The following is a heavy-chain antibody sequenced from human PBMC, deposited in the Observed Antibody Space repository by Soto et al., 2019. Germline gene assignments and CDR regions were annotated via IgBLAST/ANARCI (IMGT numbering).Heavy chain of an antibody. V-gene: IGHV1-69*01. CDR2: IIPIFGTA. D-gene: IGHD2-2*02. CDR1: GGTFSSYA. CDR3: ARDRGYCSSTSCYIYYYGMDV. J-gene: IGHJ6*02. Sequence: QVQLVQSGAEVKKPGSSVKVSCKASGGTFSSYAISWVRQAPGQGLEWMGGIIPIFGTANYAQKFQGRVTITADDSTSTAYMELSSLRSEDTAVYYCARDRGYCSSTSCYIYYYGMDVWGQGTTVTVSS.